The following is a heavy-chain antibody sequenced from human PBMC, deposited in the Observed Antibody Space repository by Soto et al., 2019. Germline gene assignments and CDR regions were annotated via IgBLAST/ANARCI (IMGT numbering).Heavy chain of an antibody. Sequence: GESLKISCKGSGYSFTSYWIGWVRQMPGKGLEWMGVTHTGDSETRYSPSFQGQVTISADKSINTAYLQWSSLKASDTAMYYCARHLTIVGAIRYYYYGMDVWGQGTTVTVSS. CDR3: ARHLTIVGAIRYYYYGMDV. J-gene: IGHJ6*02. V-gene: IGHV5-51*01. CDR2: THTGDSET. CDR1: GYSFTSYW. D-gene: IGHD1-26*01.